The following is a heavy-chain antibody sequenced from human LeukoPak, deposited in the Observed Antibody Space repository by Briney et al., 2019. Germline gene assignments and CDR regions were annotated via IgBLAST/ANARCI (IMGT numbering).Heavy chain of an antibody. CDR2: IYYSGST. CDR3: ARGYSGYDYFGY. J-gene: IGHJ4*02. Sequence: SETLSLTCTGSGGSMSSYYWSWIRQPPGKGLEWIGYIYYSGSTIYNPSLKSRVTISVDTSKNQFSLKLSSVTAADTAVYYCARGYSGYDYFGYWGQGTLVTVSS. D-gene: IGHD5-12*01. CDR1: GGSMSSYY. V-gene: IGHV4-59*01.